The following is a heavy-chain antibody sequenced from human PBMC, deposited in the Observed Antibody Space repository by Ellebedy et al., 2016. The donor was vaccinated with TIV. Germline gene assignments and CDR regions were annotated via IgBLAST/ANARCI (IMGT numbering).Heavy chain of an antibody. CDR1: GYTFTGYY. J-gene: IGHJ6*02. CDR3: ARLGAFYYYYGMDV. D-gene: IGHD3-16*01. Sequence: ASVKVSCKASGYTFTGYYLHWVRQAPGQGLEWMGWIHPDSGGTNYAQKFQGRVTMTRDTSISTAYMELSRLRSDDTAVYYCARLGAFYYYYGMDVWGQGTTVTVSS. V-gene: IGHV1-2*02. CDR2: IHPDSGGT.